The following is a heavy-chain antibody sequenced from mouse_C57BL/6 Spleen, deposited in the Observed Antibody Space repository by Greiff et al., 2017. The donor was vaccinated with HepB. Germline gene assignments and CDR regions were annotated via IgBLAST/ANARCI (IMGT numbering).Heavy chain of an antibody. V-gene: IGHV3-6*01. J-gene: IGHJ3*01. CDR1: GYSITSGYY. Sequence: EVKLQESGPGLVKPSQSLSLTCSVTGYSITSGYYWNWIRQFPGNKLEWMGYISYDGSNNYNPSLKNRISITRDTSKNQFFLKLNSVTTEDTATYYCARGRPQDFAYWGQGTLVTVSA. CDR3: ARGRPQDFAY. D-gene: IGHD3-2*02. CDR2: ISYDGSN.